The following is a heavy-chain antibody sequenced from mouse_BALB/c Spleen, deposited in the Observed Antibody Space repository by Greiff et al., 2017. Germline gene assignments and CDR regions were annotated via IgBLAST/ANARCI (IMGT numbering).Heavy chain of an antibody. Sequence: DVKLVESGGGLVQPGGSLKLSCAASGFTFSSYGMSWVRQTPDKRLELVATINSNGGSTYYPDSVKGRFTISRDNAKNTLYLQMSSLKSEDTAMYYCARDAAMDYWGQGTSVTVSS. J-gene: IGHJ4*01. V-gene: IGHV5-6-3*01. CDR2: INSNGGST. CDR3: ARDAAMDY. CDR1: GFTFSSYG.